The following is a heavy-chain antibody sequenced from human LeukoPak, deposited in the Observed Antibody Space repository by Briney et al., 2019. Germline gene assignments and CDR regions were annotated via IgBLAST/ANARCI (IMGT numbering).Heavy chain of an antibody. V-gene: IGHV4-34*01. CDR2: INHSGST. CDR1: GGSFSGYY. Sequence: SETLSLTCAVYGGSFSGYYWSWIRQPPGKGLEWIGEINHSGSTNYNPSLKSRVTISVDTSKNQFSLKLSSVTAADTAVYYCARTITDYVAPWGQGTLVTVSS. CDR3: ARTITDYVAP. J-gene: IGHJ5*02. D-gene: IGHD4-17*01.